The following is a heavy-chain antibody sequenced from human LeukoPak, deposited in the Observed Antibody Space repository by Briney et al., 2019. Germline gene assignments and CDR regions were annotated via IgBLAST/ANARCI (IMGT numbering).Heavy chain of an antibody. CDR1: GFTFRSYA. CDR2: ISFDGTTK. V-gene: IGHV3-30*04. D-gene: IGHD2-2*01. Sequence: PGGSLRLSCSASGFTFRSYAMYWVRQAPGKGLEWVAVISFDGTTKHYADSVKGRFTVSRDNSKKTMFLQMSSLRPEDTAVYFCVRQGYCSKINCYRGFDYWGQGTLVTVSS. J-gene: IGHJ4*02. CDR3: VRQGYCSKINCYRGFDY.